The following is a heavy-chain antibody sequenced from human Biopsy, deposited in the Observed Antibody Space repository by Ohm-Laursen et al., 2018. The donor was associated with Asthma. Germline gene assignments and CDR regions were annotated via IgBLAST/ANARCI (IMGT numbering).Heavy chain of an antibody. D-gene: IGHD3-3*01. Sequence: SLRLSCAASGFSFGSFGMHWVRQVPGKGPEWGALISFYGRYEYYEDSVKGQFTISRDNPMKRLYLQMSSLTAEDTAVYYCASRGGDFWSGYYMDYWDQGTLVTVSS. J-gene: IGHJ4*02. CDR2: ISFYGRYE. CDR3: ASRGGDFWSGYYMDY. CDR1: GFSFGSFG. V-gene: IGHV3-30*03.